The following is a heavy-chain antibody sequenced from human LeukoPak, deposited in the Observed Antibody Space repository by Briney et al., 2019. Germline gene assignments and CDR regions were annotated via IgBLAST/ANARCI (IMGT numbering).Heavy chain of an antibody. CDR3: ARGHYSNSRGGYYGMDV. Sequence: GASVKVSCKASGYTFTSYGISWVRQAPGQGLEWMGWISAYNGNTNYAQKLQGRVTMTTDTSTSTAYMELRSRRSDDTAVYYCARGHYSNSRGGYYGMDVWGQGTTVTVSS. CDR1: GYTFTSYG. V-gene: IGHV1-18*01. J-gene: IGHJ6*02. CDR2: ISAYNGNT. D-gene: IGHD4-11*01.